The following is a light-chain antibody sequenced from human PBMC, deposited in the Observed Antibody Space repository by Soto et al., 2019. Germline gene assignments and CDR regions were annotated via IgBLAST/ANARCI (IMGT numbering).Light chain of an antibody. CDR1: QRISSD. V-gene: IGKV3-15*01. CDR2: HAS. J-gene: IGKJ4*01. Sequence: TQSPATLSVSPGEGATLSCRASQRISSDLAWYQQKPGQAPRLLIYHASTRATGIPARFSGSGSGTEFTLTISSLQSEDSAVYYCQQYNNSPPNTFGGGTKVDIK. CDR3: QQYNNSPPNT.